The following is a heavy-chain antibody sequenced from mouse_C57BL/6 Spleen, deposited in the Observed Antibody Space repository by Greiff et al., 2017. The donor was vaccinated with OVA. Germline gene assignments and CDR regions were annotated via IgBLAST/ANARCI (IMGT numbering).Heavy chain of an antibody. D-gene: IGHD1-1*01. CDR3: ARSYYGSSYYFDY. CDR2: INPGSGGT. Sequence: VQLQQSGAELVRPGTSVKVSCKASGYAFTNYLIEWVKQRPGQGLEWIGVINPGSGGTNYNEKFKGKATLTADKSSSTAYTQLSSLTSEDSAVYFCARSYYGSSYYFDYWGQGTTLTVSS. J-gene: IGHJ2*01. CDR1: GYAFTNYL. V-gene: IGHV1-54*01.